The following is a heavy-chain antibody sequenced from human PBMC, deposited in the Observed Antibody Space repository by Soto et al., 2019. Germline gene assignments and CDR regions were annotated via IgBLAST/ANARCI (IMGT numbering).Heavy chain of an antibody. D-gene: IGHD4-17*01. Sequence: QVQLQESGPGLVKPSQTLSLTCTVSGGSISSGDYYWSWIRQPPGKGLEWIGYIYYSGSTYYNPSLKSRVTIAVDTSKNQFSLKLSSVTAADTAVYYCAREDNHGDYIGWFDPWGQGTLVTVSS. CDR1: GGSISSGDYY. V-gene: IGHV4-30-4*01. CDR3: AREDNHGDYIGWFDP. J-gene: IGHJ5*02. CDR2: IYYSGST.